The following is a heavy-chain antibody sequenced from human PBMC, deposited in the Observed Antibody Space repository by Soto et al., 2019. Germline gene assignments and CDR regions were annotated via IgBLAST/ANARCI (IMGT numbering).Heavy chain of an antibody. D-gene: IGHD3-22*01. J-gene: IGHJ4*02. Sequence: GGSLRLSCAASGFTFSSYAMGWVRQAPGKGLEWVSAISGSGGSTYYADSVKGRFTISRDNSKNTLYLQMNSLRAEDTAVYYFAKSPLYGLVVVITPFDFWGQGTLVTVSS. CDR3: AKSPLYGLVVVITPFDF. CDR1: GFTFSSYA. V-gene: IGHV3-23*01. CDR2: ISGSGGST.